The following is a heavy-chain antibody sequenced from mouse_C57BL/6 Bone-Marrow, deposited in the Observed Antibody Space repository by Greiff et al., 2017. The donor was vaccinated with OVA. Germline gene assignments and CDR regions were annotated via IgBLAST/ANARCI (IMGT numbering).Heavy chain of an antibody. CDR1: GFSLSTSGMG. V-gene: IGHV8-12*01. D-gene: IGHD1-1*01. CDR3: ARRATTTVVADWYFDV. CDR2: IYWGDDK. Sequence: QVTLKESGPGILQSSQTLSLTCSFSGFSLSTSGMGVSWIRQPSGKGLEWLAHIYWGDDKRYNPSLKSRLTISKDTSRNQVFLKITSVDTADTATYYCARRATTTVVADWYFDVWGTGTTVTVSS. J-gene: IGHJ1*03.